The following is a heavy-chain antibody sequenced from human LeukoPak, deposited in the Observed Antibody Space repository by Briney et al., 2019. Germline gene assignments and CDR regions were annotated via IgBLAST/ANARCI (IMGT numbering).Heavy chain of an antibody. Sequence: SETLSLTCTVSGGSISSGDYYWSWIRQPPGKGLEWIGYIYYSGSTYYNPSLKSRVTISVDTSKNQFSLKLSSVTAADTAVYYCARDSPHGATIWGDGNWFDPWGQGTLVTVSS. V-gene: IGHV4-30-4*08. CDR2: IYYSGST. CDR3: ARDSPHGATIWGDGNWFDP. CDR1: GGSISSGDYY. J-gene: IGHJ5*02. D-gene: IGHD5-12*01.